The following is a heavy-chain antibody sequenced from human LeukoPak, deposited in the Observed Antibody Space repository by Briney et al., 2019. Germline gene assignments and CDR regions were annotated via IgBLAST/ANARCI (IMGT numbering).Heavy chain of an antibody. CDR3: ASYYYDSSGYDAFDI. J-gene: IGHJ3*02. D-gene: IGHD3-22*01. CDR2: INHSGST. Sequence: PSETLSLACAVYVGSFSGYYWSWIRQPPGKGLEWIGEINHSGSTNSNPSLKSRVTVSVDTSKNQFSLKLSSVTAADTAVYYCASYYYDSSGYDAFDIWGQGTMVTVSS. V-gene: IGHV4-34*01. CDR1: VGSFSGYY.